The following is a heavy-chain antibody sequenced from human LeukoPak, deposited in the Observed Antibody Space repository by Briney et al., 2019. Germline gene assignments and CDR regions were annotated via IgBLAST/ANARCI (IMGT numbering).Heavy chain of an antibody. V-gene: IGHV1-8*03. D-gene: IGHD3-3*01. CDR2: MNPNSGNT. Sequence: ASVKVSCKASGGTFSSYAISWVRQATGQGLEWMGWMNPNSGNTGYAQKFQGRVTITRNTSISTAYMELSSLRSEDTAVYYCARVGYDFWSGLYYYYYMDVWGKGTTVTVSS. J-gene: IGHJ6*03. CDR3: ARVGYDFWSGLYYYYYMDV. CDR1: GGTFSSYA.